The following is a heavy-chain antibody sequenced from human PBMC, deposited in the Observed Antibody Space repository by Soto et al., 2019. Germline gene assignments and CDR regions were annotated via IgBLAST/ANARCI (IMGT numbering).Heavy chain of an antibody. V-gene: IGHV1-18*01. CDR1: GYTFTSYG. Sequence: QVQLVQSGAEVKKPGASVKVSCKASGYTFTSYGISWVRQAPGQGLEWMGWISAYNGNTKYAQKLQGRVTMTTDASTSTADMELRSLISDDTDVYYCAREPNYFDYWGQGTLVTVSS. CDR3: AREPNYFDY. CDR2: ISAYNGNT. J-gene: IGHJ4*02.